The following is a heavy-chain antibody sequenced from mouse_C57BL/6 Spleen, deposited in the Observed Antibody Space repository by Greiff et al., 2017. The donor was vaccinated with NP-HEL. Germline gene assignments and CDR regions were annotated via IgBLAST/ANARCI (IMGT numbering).Heavy chain of an antibody. CDR3: AKTDCDGPYFDY. V-gene: IGHV3-6*01. J-gene: IGHJ2*01. CDR2: ISYDGSN. CDR1: GYSITSGYY. Sequence: VQLQQSGPGLVKPSQSLSLTCSVSGYSITSGYYWNWIRQFPGNKLEWMGYISYDGSNNYNPSFKNRIPITRDTSKNHFFLKFNSITTEDTATYCCAKTDCDGPYFDYWGQGTTLTVSS. D-gene: IGHD2-4*01.